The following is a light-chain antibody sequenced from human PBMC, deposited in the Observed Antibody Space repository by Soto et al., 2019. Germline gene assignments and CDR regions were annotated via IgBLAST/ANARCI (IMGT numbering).Light chain of an antibody. CDR1: QSVSSSN. CDR3: QQYGTSPPYT. Sequence: EIVLTQSPVTLSLSPGERATLSCRASQSVSSSNLAWYKQKTGQAPRLLIYRTSSRATGIPDRFSGSGSVTDFTITISRLEPEDFAVYYWQQYGTSPPYTFGQGTKLEIK. J-gene: IGKJ2*01. V-gene: IGKV3-20*01. CDR2: RTS.